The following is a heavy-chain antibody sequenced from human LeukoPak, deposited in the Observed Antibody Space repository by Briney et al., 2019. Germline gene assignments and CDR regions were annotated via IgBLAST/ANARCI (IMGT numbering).Heavy chain of an antibody. CDR1: GGSISSYY. J-gene: IGHJ4*01. CDR2: IYYSGST. CDR3: AGSSGWLDY. Sequence: PSETLSLTCTVSGGSISSYYWSWIRQPPGKGLEWIGYIYYSGSTNYNPSLKSRVTISVDTSKNQFSLKLSSVTAADTAVYYCAGSSGWLDYXXXGTLVTVSS. V-gene: IGHV4-59*01. D-gene: IGHD6-19*01.